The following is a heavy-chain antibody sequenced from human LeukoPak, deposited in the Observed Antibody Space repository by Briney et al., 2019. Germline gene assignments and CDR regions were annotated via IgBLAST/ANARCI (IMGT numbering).Heavy chain of an antibody. Sequence: GASVKVSCKASGYTFTSSDINWVRQATGQGLERMGRMDPNSGDTVYAQKFQGRVTMTRDTSISTAYMELSSLTSEDTAVYYCAKAGRPRGNYHYFNYWGQGTLVTVSS. J-gene: IGHJ4*02. CDR1: GYTFTSSD. CDR2: MDPNSGDT. D-gene: IGHD1-7*01. V-gene: IGHV1-8*01. CDR3: AKAGRPRGNYHYFNY.